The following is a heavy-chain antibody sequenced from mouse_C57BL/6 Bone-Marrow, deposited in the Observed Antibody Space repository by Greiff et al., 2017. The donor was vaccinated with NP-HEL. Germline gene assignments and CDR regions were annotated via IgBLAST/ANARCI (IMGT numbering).Heavy chain of an antibody. J-gene: IGHJ2*01. CDR1: GYSFTGYY. CDR3: ARRVYYSNYVGY. D-gene: IGHD2-5*01. V-gene: IGHV1-42*01. CDR2: INPSTGGT. Sequence: EVKLVESGPELVKPGASVKISCKASGYSFTGYYMNWVKQSPEKSLEWIGEINPSTGGTTYNQKFKAKATLTVDKSSSTAYMQLKSLTSEDSAVYYCARRVYYSNYVGYWGQGTTLTVSS.